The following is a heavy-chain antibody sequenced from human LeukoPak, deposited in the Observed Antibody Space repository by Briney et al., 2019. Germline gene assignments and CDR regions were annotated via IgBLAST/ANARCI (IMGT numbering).Heavy chain of an antibody. CDR3: AREGGTVPDY. D-gene: IGHD4-17*01. CDR1: GGSLNNYY. CDR2: SYYSGGT. Sequence: SETLSLTCTVSGGSLNNYYWGWIRQAAGRGLEWIAYSYYSGGTNYNPSLRSRVTISLDTSKKQFSLKLSSVTAADTAIYYCAREGGTVPDYWGQGTLVTVSS. J-gene: IGHJ4*02. V-gene: IGHV4-59*13.